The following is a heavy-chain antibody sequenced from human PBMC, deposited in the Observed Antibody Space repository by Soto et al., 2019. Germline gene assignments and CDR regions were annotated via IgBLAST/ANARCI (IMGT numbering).Heavy chain of an antibody. J-gene: IGHJ4*02. V-gene: IGHV3-53*01. Sequence: PGGSLRLSCAASGFTVSSNYLSWVRQAPGKGLEWVSVIFSADNTRYADSVKGRFTISRDNSKNTVFLQMNSLRAEDTAVYYCAITGAGYYIVWGQGTPVTVSS. D-gene: IGHD3-3*01. CDR1: GFTVSSNY. CDR2: IFSADNT. CDR3: AITGAGYYIV.